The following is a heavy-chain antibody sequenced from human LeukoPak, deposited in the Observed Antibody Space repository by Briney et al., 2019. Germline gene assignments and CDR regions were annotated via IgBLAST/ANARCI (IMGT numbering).Heavy chain of an antibody. D-gene: IGHD6-19*01. CDR3: ARAGYSSGWYDY. CDR1: GFTFSSYG. V-gene: IGHV3-30*03. Sequence: GSLRLSCAASGFTFSSYGMHWVRQAPGKGLEWVAVISYDGSNKYYADSVKGRFTISRDNYKNTLYLQMNSLRAEDTAVYYCARAGYSSGWYDYWGQGTLVTVSS. CDR2: ISYDGSNK. J-gene: IGHJ4*02.